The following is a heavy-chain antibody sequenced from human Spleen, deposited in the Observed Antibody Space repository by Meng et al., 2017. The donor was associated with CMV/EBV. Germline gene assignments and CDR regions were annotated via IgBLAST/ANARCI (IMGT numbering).Heavy chain of an antibody. CDR3: ARDPTYYYDSSGYT. D-gene: IGHD3-22*01. J-gene: IGHJ5*02. CDR1: GGSFSGYY. V-gene: IGHV4-34*01. CDR2: INHSGST. Sequence: VYGGSFSGYYWSWIRQPPGKGLEWIGEINHSGSTNYNPSLKSRVTISVDTSKNQFSLKLSSVTAADTAVYYCARDPTYYYDSSGYTWGQGTLVTVSS.